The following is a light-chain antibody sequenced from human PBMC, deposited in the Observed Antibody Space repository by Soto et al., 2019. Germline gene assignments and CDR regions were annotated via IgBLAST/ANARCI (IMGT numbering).Light chain of an antibody. CDR1: QSISSY. J-gene: IGKJ4*01. Sequence: DSQMTQSPSSMSASVGDRVTITCRASQSISSYLNWYQQKPGKAPKLLIYAASSLQSGVPSRFSGSGSGTDFTLTISSLQPEDFATYYCQQSYSTPLTFGGGTIVEIK. CDR3: QQSYSTPLT. CDR2: AAS. V-gene: IGKV1-39*01.